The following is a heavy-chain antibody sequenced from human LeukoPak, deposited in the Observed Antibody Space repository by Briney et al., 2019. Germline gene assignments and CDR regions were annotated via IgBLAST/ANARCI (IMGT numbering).Heavy chain of an antibody. CDR2: IYSGGGT. D-gene: IGHD4-17*01. V-gene: IGHV3-66*01. CDR3: ARGFRSVTTWGYFDY. J-gene: IGHJ4*02. Sequence: GGSLRLSCAASGFTVSTNYMSWVRQAPGKGLEWVSLIYSGGGTYYADSVKGRFTISRDNSRNTLSLQMNSLRVDDTAVYYCARGFRSVTTWGYFDYWGQGALVTVST. CDR1: GFTVSTNY.